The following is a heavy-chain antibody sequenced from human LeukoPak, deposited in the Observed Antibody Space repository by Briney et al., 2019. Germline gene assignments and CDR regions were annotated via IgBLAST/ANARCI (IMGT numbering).Heavy chain of an antibody. CDR2: IIPILGIA. Sequence: SVKVSCKASGYTFTSYYMHWVRQAPGQGLEWMGRIIPILGIANYAQKFQGRVTITADKSTSTAYMELSSLRSEDTAVYYCARGAATYYGMDVWGQGTTVTVSS. CDR3: ARGAATYYGMDV. J-gene: IGHJ6*02. D-gene: IGHD1-26*01. V-gene: IGHV1-69*04. CDR1: GYTFTSYY.